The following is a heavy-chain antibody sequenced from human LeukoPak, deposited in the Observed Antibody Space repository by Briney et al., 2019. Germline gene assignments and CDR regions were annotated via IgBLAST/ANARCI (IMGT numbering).Heavy chain of an antibody. D-gene: IGHD3-22*01. CDR3: ARALLYYSDSSGYYAPDAFDI. J-gene: IGHJ3*02. CDR2: INPSGGST. Sequence: ASVKVSCKASGYTFTSYYMHWVRQAPGQGLEWMGIINPSGGSTSYAQKFQGRVTMTRDTSTSTVYMELSSLRSEDTAVYYCARALLYYSDSSGYYAPDAFDIWGQGTMVTVSS. V-gene: IGHV1-46*01. CDR1: GYTFTSYY.